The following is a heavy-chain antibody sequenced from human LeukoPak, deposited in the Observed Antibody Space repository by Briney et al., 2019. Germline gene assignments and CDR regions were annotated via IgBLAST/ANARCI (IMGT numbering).Heavy chain of an antibody. CDR2: IYSSGST. D-gene: IGHD1-26*01. CDR1: GGFISSYK. V-gene: IGHV4-4*07. CDR3: TRGIVGATAPDY. J-gene: IGHJ4*02. Sequence: SETLSLTCTVSGGFISSYKWSWIRQPAGKGLEWIGRIYSSGSTNYNPSLKSRVAMSVDTSKNQFSLQLSSVTAADTAVYYCTRGIVGATAPDYWGQGTLVIVSS.